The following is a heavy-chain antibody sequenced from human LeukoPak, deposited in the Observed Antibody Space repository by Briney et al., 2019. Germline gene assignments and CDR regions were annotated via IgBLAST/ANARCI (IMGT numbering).Heavy chain of an antibody. V-gene: IGHV3-23*01. J-gene: IGHJ5*02. CDR2: ISPSGDNT. CDR3: AKTDCTSTSCYIGWFDP. CDR1: GFTVSSNY. D-gene: IGHD2-2*02. Sequence: GGSLRLSCAASGFTVSSNYMIWVRQAPGKGLEWVSAISPSGDNTYYADSMKGRFTISRDNSRNTLYLQVNTLRAADTALYYCAKTDCTSTSCYIGWFDPWGQGTLVTVSS.